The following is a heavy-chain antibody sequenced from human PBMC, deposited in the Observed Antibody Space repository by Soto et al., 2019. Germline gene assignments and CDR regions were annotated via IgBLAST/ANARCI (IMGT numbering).Heavy chain of an antibody. CDR2: IYPGDSDT. V-gene: IGHV5-51*01. Sequence: PGESLKISCKGSGYSFTSYWIGWVRQMPGKGLEWMGIIYPGDSDTRYSPSFQGQVTISADKSISTAYLQWSSLKASDTAMYYCARSPSNYPSIAARPWGYGMDVWGQGTTVTVSS. CDR3: ARSPSNYPSIAARPWGYGMDV. D-gene: IGHD6-6*01. J-gene: IGHJ6*02. CDR1: GYSFTSYW.